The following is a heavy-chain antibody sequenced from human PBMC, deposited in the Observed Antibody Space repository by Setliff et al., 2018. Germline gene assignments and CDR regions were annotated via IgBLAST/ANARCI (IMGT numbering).Heavy chain of an antibody. V-gene: IGHV2-5*01. J-gene: IGHJ4*02. CDR3: AHIAGGGNSPRHDY. D-gene: IGHD2-21*01. CDR1: GFSLSTSGVG. CDR2: IYWNDDK. Sequence: SGPTLVNPTQTLTLTCTFSGFSLSTSGVGVGWIRPPPGKALEWLALIYWNDDKRYSPSLKSRLTITKDTSKNQVVLTITNMDPVDTATYYCAHIAGGGNSPRHDYWGQGTLVTVSS.